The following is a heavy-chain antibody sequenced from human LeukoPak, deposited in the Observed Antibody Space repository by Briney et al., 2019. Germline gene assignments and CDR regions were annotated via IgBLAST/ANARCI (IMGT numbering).Heavy chain of an antibody. V-gene: IGHV1-8*01. CDR3: ARGSIFGVTDY. CDR2: MNPNSGNT. CDR1: GYTFTSYD. J-gene: IGHJ4*02. D-gene: IGHD3-3*01. Sequence: ASVKVSCKASGYTFTSYDINWVRQTTGQGLEWMVWMNPNSGNTAYAQKFQGRVTMTRNTSIRTDYMELSSLRSEETAVYYCARGSIFGVTDYWGQGNLVTVSS.